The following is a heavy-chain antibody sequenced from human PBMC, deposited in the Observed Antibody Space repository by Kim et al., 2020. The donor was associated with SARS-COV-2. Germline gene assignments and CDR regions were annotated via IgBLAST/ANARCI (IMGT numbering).Heavy chain of an antibody. D-gene: IGHD3-10*01. V-gene: IGHV3-30*04. CDR3: ARGRITMVRGANYGMDV. CDR2: ISYDGSNK. CDR1: GFTFSSYA. J-gene: IGHJ6*02. Sequence: GGSLRLSCAASGFTFSSYAMHWVRQAPGKGLEWVAVISYDGSNKYYADSVKGRFTISRDNSKNTLYLQMNSLRAEDTAVYYCARGRITMVRGANYGMDVWGQGTTVTVSS.